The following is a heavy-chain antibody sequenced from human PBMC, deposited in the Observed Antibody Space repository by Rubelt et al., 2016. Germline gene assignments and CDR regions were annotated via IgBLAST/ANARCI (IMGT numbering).Heavy chain of an antibody. Sequence: QVQLVESGGGVVQPGRSLRLSCAASGFTFSSYGMHWVRQAPGKGLEWVAVIWYDGSNKYYAVSVKGRFTISRDNSKNKLYLQMKSLRAEDTAVYYCARDFQWGYSSPGDAFDIWGQGTMVTVSS. CDR1: GFTFSSYG. CDR3: ARDFQWGYSSPGDAFDI. J-gene: IGHJ3*02. CDR2: IWYDGSNK. V-gene: IGHV3-33*01. D-gene: IGHD6-13*01.